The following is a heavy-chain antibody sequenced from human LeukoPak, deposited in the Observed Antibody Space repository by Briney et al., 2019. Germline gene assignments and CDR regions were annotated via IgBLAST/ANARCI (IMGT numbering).Heavy chain of an antibody. CDR2: ISSSSSYI. D-gene: IGHD2-15*01. CDR3: ARGYCSGGSCYFGY. CDR1: GFTFSSYS. J-gene: IGHJ4*02. Sequence: SGGSLRLSCAASGFTFSSYSMKWVRQAPGKGLEWVSSISSSSSYIYYADSVKGRFTISRDNAKNSLYLQMNSLRAEDTAVYYCARGYCSGGSCYFGYWGQGTLVTVSS. V-gene: IGHV3-21*01.